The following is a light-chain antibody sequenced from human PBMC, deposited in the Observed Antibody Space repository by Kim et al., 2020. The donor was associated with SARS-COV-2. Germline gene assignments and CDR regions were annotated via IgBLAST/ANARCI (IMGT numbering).Light chain of an antibody. J-gene: IGLJ2*01. CDR3: QTWDTGIQI. V-gene: IGLV4-69*01. Sequence: QAVVTQSPSASASLGASVRLTCTLSSRHSSYAIAWHQQQPEKGPRHLLRVTSDGNLIKGDGIPDRFSGSRSGAERYLTISSLQSEDEADYYCQTWDTGIQIFGGGTQLTVL. CDR2: VTSDGNL. CDR1: SRHSSYA.